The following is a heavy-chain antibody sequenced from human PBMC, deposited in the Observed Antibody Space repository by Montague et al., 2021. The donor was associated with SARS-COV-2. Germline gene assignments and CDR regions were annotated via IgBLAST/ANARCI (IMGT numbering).Heavy chain of an antibody. Sequence: SLRLSCAASGFTFNSYSMNWVRQAPGKGLEWVSSISSSSSYIYYADSVKGRFTISRDNAKNSLYLQMNSLRAEDTAVYYCAADTAPSYYYYYGMDVWGQGTTVTVSS. CDR3: AADTAPSYYYYYGMDV. D-gene: IGHD5-18*01. CDR2: ISSSSSYI. V-gene: IGHV3-21*01. J-gene: IGHJ6*02. CDR1: GFTFNSYS.